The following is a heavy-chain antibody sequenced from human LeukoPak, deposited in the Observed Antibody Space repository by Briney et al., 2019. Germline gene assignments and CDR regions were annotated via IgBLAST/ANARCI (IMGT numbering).Heavy chain of an antibody. V-gene: IGHV3-33*01. CDR2: IWYDGSNK. D-gene: IGHD6-13*01. Sequence: PGGSLRLSCAASGFTFSSYGMHWVRQAPGKGLGWVGVIWYDGSNKYYADSVKGRFTISRDNSKNTLYLQMNSLRAEDTAVYYCARDPIAAAGTVYYFDYWGQGTLVTVSS. J-gene: IGHJ4*02. CDR1: GFTFSSYG. CDR3: ARDPIAAAGTVYYFDY.